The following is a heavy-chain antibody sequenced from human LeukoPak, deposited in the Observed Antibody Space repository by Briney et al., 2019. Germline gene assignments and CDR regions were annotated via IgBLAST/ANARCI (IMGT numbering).Heavy chain of an antibody. J-gene: IGHJ3*02. CDR3: ARATIGNDAFDI. D-gene: IGHD3-16*01. CDR1: GFPFSPFA. V-gene: IGHV3-66*02. CDR2: IYSGGST. Sequence: GGSLRLSCAASGFPFSPFAMSWVRQAPGKGLEWVSVIYSGGSTYYADSVKGRFTISRDNSKNTLYLQMNSLRAEDTAVYYCARATIGNDAFDIWGQGTMVTVSS.